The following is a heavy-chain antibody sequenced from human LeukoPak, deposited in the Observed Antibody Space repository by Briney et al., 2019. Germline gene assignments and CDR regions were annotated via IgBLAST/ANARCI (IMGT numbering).Heavy chain of an antibody. CDR2: ISYDGSNK. CDR3: AKTLAVAAPYFDY. V-gene: IGHV3-30*18. J-gene: IGHJ4*02. D-gene: IGHD6-19*01. CDR1: GFTFSSYG. Sequence: PGGSLRLSCAASGFTFSSYGMHWVRQAAGKGLEWVAVISYDGSNKYYADSVKGRFTISRDNSKNTLYLQMNSLRAEDTAVYYCAKTLAVAAPYFDYWGQGTLVTVSS.